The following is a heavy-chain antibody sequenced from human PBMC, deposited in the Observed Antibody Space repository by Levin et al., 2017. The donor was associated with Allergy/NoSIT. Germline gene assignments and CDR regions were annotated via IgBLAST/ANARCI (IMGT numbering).Heavy chain of an antibody. CDR3: ARQPTAAGMRTWFDP. CDR1: GGSISGSANY. D-gene: IGHD6-13*01. J-gene: IGHJ5*02. CDR2: IYYSGPT. Sequence: SSETLSLTCTVSGGSISGSANYWSWIRQHPGKGLEWIGHIYYSGPTYYNPSLKSRVTVSVDTSKNQFSLMLSSVTAADTAVYYCARQPTAAGMRTWFDPWGQGTLVTVSS. V-gene: IGHV4-31*03.